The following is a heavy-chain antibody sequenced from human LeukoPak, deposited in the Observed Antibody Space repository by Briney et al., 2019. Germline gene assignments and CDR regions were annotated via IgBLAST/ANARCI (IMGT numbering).Heavy chain of an antibody. CDR2: IYPGDSDT. CDR1: GYSFTSYW. J-gene: IGHJ4*02. D-gene: IGHD4-17*01. Sequence: GESLQISCQGSGYSFTSYWIGWVRPMPGKGLECMGIIYPGDSDTRYSPSFQGQVTISADKSITTAYLQWSSLKASDTAMYYCVRMTTVTTSDYWGQGTLGTVSS. CDR3: VRMTTVTTSDY. V-gene: IGHV5-51*01.